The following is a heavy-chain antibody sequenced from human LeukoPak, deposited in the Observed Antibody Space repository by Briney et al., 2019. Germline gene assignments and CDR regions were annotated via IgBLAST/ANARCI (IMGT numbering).Heavy chain of an antibody. Sequence: GGSLRLSCAASGFTVSRNDMSWVRQAPGKGLQWVSIIENGGSTYYAESVRGRLTISRDNSKNTLYLQMNSLRVEDTAAYYCARKVGYGYGIDIWGQGTMVTVSS. J-gene: IGHJ3*02. CDR1: GFTVSRND. D-gene: IGHD4-17*01. CDR2: IENGGST. V-gene: IGHV3-53*01. CDR3: ARKVGYGYGIDI.